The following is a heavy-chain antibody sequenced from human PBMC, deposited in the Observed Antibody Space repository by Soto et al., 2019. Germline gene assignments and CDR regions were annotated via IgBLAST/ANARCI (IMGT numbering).Heavy chain of an antibody. Sequence: SETLSLTCAVSGGSISSSNCWSWVRQPPGKGLEWIGEIYHSGSTNYNPSLKSRVTISVDKSKDQFSLKLSSVAAADTAVYYCARVGGGTMVRRGFDYWGQGTLVTVSS. CDR2: IYHSGST. D-gene: IGHD3-10*01. CDR3: ARVGGGTMVRRGFDY. J-gene: IGHJ4*02. V-gene: IGHV4-4*02. CDR1: GGSISSSNC.